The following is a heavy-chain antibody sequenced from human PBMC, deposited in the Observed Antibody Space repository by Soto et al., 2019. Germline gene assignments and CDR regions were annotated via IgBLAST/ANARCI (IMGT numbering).Heavy chain of an antibody. Sequence: QVQLQESGPGLVKPSQTLSLTCTVSGGSISSGGYYWSWIRQHPGKGLEWIGYIYYSGSTYYNPSLKSRVTISVDTSKNQFSLKLSSVTAADTAVYYCARFTPNYYDSSVDIRDYDAFDIWGQGTMVTVSS. CDR1: GGSISSGGYY. V-gene: IGHV4-31*03. CDR2: IYYSGST. D-gene: IGHD3-22*01. CDR3: ARFTPNYYDSSVDIRDYDAFDI. J-gene: IGHJ3*02.